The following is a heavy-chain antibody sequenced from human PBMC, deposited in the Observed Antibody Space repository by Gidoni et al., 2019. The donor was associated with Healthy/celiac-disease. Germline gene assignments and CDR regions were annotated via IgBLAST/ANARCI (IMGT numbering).Heavy chain of an antibody. CDR3: ARGDYDYGGNLGYWYFDL. J-gene: IGHJ2*01. CDR2: IIPIFGTA. D-gene: IGHD4-17*01. CDR1: GGTFSSYA. V-gene: IGHV1-69*01. Sequence: VQLVQSGAEVKKPGSSVKVSCKASGGTFSSYAISWVRQAPGLGLAWMGGIIPIFGTANYAQKFQGRVTITADESTSTAYMELSSLRSEDTAVYYCARGDYDYGGNLGYWYFDLWGRGTLVTVSS.